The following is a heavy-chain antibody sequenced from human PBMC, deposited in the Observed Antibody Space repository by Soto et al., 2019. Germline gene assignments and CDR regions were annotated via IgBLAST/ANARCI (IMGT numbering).Heavy chain of an antibody. CDR2: MNPNSGNT. V-gene: IGHV1-8*01. CDR3: AREATHFGSSSYYYYYYGMDV. D-gene: IGHD6-6*01. CDR1: GYTFTSYD. Sequence: ASVKVSCKASGYTFTSYDINWVRQATGQGLEWMGWMNPNSGNTGYAQKFQGRVTMTRNTSISTAYMELSSLRSEDTAVYYCAREATHFGSSSYYYYYYGMDVWGQGTTVTVSS. J-gene: IGHJ6*02.